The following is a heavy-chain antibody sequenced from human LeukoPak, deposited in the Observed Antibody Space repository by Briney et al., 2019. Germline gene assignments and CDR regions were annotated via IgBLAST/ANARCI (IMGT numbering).Heavy chain of an antibody. J-gene: IGHJ4*02. CDR2: IIPIFGTA. CDR3: ARDWDWQWLGFDY. V-gene: IGHV1-69*13. Sequence: SVKVSCKASGGTFSSYAISWVRQAPGQGLEWMGGIIPIFGTANYAQKFQGRVTITADESTITAYMELSSLRSEDTAVYYCARDWDWQWLGFDYWGQGTLVTVSS. CDR1: GGTFSSYA. D-gene: IGHD6-19*01.